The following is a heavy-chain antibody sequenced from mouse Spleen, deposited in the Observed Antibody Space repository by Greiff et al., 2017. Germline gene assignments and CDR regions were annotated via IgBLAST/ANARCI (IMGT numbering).Heavy chain of an antibody. V-gene: IGHV14-3*02. CDR3: ARSDDYDGDPAY. CDR1: GFNIKDTY. CDR2: IDPANGNT. D-gene: IGHD2-4*01. J-gene: IGHJ3*01. Sequence: VQLKESGAELVKPGASVKLSCTASGFNIKDTYMHWVKQRPEQGLEWIGRIDPANGNTKYDPKFQGKATITADTSSNTAYLQLSSLTSEDTAVYYCARSDDYDGDPAYWGQGTLVTVSA.